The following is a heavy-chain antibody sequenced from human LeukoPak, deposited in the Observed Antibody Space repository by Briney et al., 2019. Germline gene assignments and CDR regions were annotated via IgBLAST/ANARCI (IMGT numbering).Heavy chain of an antibody. CDR1: GFTFDDYA. J-gene: IGHJ4*02. CDR2: ISWNSGSI. CDR3: AKVSDSSGSFDY. Sequence: GRSLRLSCAASGFTFDDYAMHWVRQAPGKGLEWVSGISWNSGSIGYADSVKGRFTISRDNAKNSLYLQMNSLTAEDTALYYCAKVSDSSGSFDYWGQGTLVTVSS. D-gene: IGHD3-22*01. V-gene: IGHV3-9*01.